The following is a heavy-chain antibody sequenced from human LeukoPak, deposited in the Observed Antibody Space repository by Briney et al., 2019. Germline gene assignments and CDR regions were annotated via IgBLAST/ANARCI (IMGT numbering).Heavy chain of an antibody. D-gene: IGHD3-16*01. CDR3: AKDSRKYYDYVWGSYWYWFDP. Sequence: GGSLRLSCAASGFTFSSYAMSWVRQAPGKGLEWVSAISGSGGSTYYADSVKGRFTISRDNSKNTLYLQMNSLRAEGTAVYYCAKDSRKYYDYVWGSYWYWFDPWGQGTLVTVSS. J-gene: IGHJ5*02. CDR2: ISGSGGST. CDR1: GFTFSSYA. V-gene: IGHV3-23*01.